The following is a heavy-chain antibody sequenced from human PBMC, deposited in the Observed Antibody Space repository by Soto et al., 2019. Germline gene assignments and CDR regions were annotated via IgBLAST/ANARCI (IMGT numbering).Heavy chain of an antibody. CDR3: ARGLRGAIREKSLDY. D-gene: IGHD3-10*01. V-gene: IGHV3-53*01. CDR2: IYSAGDT. CDR1: GFTVTSNF. Sequence: GGSLRLSCAASGFTVTSNFMSWVRQAPGKGLEWVSVIYSAGDTNYADSVRGRFTFSRDISKNTLYLQMNSLRAEDTAVYYCARGLRGAIREKSLDYWGQGTLVTVSS. J-gene: IGHJ4*02.